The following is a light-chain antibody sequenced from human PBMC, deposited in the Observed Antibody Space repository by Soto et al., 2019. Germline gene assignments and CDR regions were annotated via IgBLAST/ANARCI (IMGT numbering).Light chain of an antibody. CDR3: QSYDSSLSGWV. V-gene: IGLV1-40*01. J-gene: IGLJ3*02. CDR2: GNT. Sequence: QSVLTQPPSVSGAPGQRVPISCTGSSSNIGAGYDVHWYQQLPGTAPKLLIHGNTNPPSGVPDRFSGSKSGTSASLAITGLQAEDEADYYCQSYDSSLSGWVFGGGTKLTVL. CDR1: SSNIGAGYD.